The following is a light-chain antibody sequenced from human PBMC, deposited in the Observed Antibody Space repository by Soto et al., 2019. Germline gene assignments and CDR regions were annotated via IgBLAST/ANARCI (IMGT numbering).Light chain of an antibody. Sequence: QSALTQPRSVSGSPGQSVTISCTGTSSDVGGYNYVSWYQQHPGKAPKLMIHDVNERPSGVPVRFSGSKSGITASLTISGLQAEDEADYYCCPYAGTYTWVFGGGTKVTVL. CDR1: SSDVGGYNY. V-gene: IGLV2-11*01. J-gene: IGLJ3*02. CDR2: DVN. CDR3: CPYAGTYTWV.